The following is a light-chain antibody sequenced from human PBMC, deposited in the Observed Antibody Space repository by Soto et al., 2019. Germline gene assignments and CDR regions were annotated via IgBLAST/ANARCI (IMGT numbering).Light chain of an antibody. CDR2: GAS. CDR1: QDVSTN. CDR3: QHYNNWPPYS. J-gene: IGKJ2*03. Sequence: ETVMTQSPDTLSVSPGESATLSCRASQDVSTNLAWFHQKPGQTPRLVLYGASKRATGIPAGFSGSGSGRHFTLTISSLQSEDFGVYYCQHYNNWPPYSFGQGTKVDIK. V-gene: IGKV3-15*01.